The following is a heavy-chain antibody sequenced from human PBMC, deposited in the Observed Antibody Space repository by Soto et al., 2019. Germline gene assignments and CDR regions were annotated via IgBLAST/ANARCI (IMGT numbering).Heavy chain of an antibody. D-gene: IGHD3-16*01. CDR2: ISWDSYSI. Sequence: EVQLVESGGGLVQPGRSLRLSCVGSGFTFDDYGMHWVRQAPGKGLEWVSGISWDSYSIGYADSVKGRFTISRDNAKNSLYLQMNSLKSGDTALYYCAKARGGIDYWGQGTLVTVSS. J-gene: IGHJ4*02. V-gene: IGHV3-9*01. CDR3: AKARGGIDY. CDR1: GFTFDDYG.